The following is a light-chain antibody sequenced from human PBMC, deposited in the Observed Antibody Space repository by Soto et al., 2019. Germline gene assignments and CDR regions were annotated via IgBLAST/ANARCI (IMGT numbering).Light chain of an antibody. Sequence: DIEVSQCRSSLSAYLGDGFTITCQASQGITNYLNWYQQKPGKAPKLLIYDASNLDAGVPSRFSGSGSGTDFTLTISSLQPEDVATYYCQQYDHVPSFTFGHGPKVDIK. V-gene: IGKV1-33*01. CDR2: DAS. J-gene: IGKJ3*01. CDR3: QQYDHVPSFT. CDR1: QGITNY.